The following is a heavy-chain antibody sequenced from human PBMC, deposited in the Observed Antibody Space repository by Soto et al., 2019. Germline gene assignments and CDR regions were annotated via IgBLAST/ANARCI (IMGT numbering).Heavy chain of an antibody. CDR2: IKSKTDGGTT. CDR3: TEGTRF. Sequence: PGGSLRVSCAAAGCTFSTAWVSWVRQAPGKGLEWVGRIKSKTDGGTTDCAAPVKGRFSISRDDSKDTLYLQMDSLKVEDTAVYYCTEGTRFWGQGTLVTVSS. CDR1: GCTFSTAW. D-gene: IGHD4-17*01. J-gene: IGHJ4*02. V-gene: IGHV3-15*01.